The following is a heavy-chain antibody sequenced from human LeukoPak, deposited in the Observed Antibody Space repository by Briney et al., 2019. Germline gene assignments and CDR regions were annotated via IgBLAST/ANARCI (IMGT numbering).Heavy chain of an antibody. CDR2: IYHSGST. J-gene: IGHJ4*02. CDR3: ANGGTMIVVPYRSVDY. Sequence: SGTLSLTCAVSGGSISSSNWWSWVRQPPGKGLEWIAEIYHSGSTNYNPSLKSRVTTSVDKSKNQFSLKLSSVTAEDTAVYYCANGGTMIVVPYRSVDYWGQGTLVTVSS. CDR1: GGSISSSNW. V-gene: IGHV4-4*02. D-gene: IGHD3-22*01.